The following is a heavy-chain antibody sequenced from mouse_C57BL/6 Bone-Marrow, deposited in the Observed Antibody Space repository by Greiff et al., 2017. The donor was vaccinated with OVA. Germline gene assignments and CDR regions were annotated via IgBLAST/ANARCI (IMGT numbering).Heavy chain of an antibody. V-gene: IGHV5-6*01. CDR2: ISSGGSYT. D-gene: IGHD1-1*02. CDR3: ARQGLVYYFDY. J-gene: IGHJ2*01. Sequence: EVKLVESGGDLVKPGGSLKLSCAASGFTFSSYGMSWVRQTPDKRLEWVATISSGGSYTYYPDSVKGRFTISRDNAKNTLYLQMSSLKSEDTAMYYGARQGLVYYFDYWGQGTTLTVSS. CDR1: GFTFSSYG.